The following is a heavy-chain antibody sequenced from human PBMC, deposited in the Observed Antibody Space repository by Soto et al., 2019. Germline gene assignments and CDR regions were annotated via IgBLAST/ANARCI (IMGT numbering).Heavy chain of an antibody. J-gene: IGHJ4*02. CDR2: VFHSGTA. V-gene: IGHV4-59*01. CDR1: GGSMNHYY. Sequence: QVQLQESGPGLVKPSETLSLTCTVSGGSMNHYYWSWIRQPPGQGLEWIGYVFHSGTANYNPSLKSRLDISLDTSKNQFSLRVNSVTAADTAVYYCAGLTGYSSIHYANYYIAFWGQGTLVSVSS. D-gene: IGHD6-13*01. CDR3: AGLTGYSSIHYANYYIAF.